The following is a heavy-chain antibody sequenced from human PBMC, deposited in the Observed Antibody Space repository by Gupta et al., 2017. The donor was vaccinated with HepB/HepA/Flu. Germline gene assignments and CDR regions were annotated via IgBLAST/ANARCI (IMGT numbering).Heavy chain of an antibody. V-gene: IGHV4-59*01. D-gene: IGHD3-10*01. CDR3: ARDRTLLWFGDSDAFDI. CDR2: IYYSGST. Sequence: QVQLQESGPGLVKPSETLSLTCTVSGGSISSYYWSWIRQPPGKGLEWIGYIYYSGSTNYNPYRKSRVTISVDTSKNQCSLKLSSVTAADTAVYYCARDRTLLWFGDSDAFDIWGQGTMVTVSS. J-gene: IGHJ3*02. CDR1: GGSISSYY.